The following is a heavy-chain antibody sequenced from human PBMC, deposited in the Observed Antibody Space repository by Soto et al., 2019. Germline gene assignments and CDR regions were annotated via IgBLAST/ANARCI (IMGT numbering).Heavy chain of an antibody. CDR1: GFTFSSNW. V-gene: IGHV3-7*02. CDR3: AKGSGSYPPALDY. CDR2: IRQDGSHK. J-gene: IGHJ4*02. D-gene: IGHD1-26*01. Sequence: GGSLRLSCVGSGFTFSSNWMTWVRQAPGKGLEWVGNIRQDGSHKYYADSVKGRFTIARDNSKNTLYLQMNSLRAEDTAMYYCAKGSGSYPPALDYWGQGTLVTVSS.